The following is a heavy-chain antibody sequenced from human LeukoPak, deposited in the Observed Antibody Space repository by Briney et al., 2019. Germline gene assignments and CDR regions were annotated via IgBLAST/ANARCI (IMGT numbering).Heavy chain of an antibody. Sequence: PSETLSLTCTVSGGSISSYYWSWIRQPPGKGLEWIGYIYYSGSTNYNPSLKSRVTISVDTSKNQFSLKLSSVTAADTAVYYCASPPLGDGYNPFWYFDLWGRGTLVTVSS. CDR2: IYYSGST. CDR1: GGSISSYY. J-gene: IGHJ2*01. D-gene: IGHD5-24*01. CDR3: ASPPLGDGYNPFWYFDL. V-gene: IGHV4-59*08.